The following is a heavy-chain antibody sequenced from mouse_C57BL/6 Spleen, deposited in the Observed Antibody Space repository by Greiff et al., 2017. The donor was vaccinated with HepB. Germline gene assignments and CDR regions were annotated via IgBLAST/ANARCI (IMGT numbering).Heavy chain of an antibody. CDR2: IYPGDGDT. CDR3: AVRYGNYFDY. Sequence: VKLQQSGPELVKPGASVKISCKASGYAFSSSWMNWVKQRPGKGLEWIGRIYPGDGDTNYNGKFKGKATLTADKSSSTAYMQLSSLTSEDSAVYFCAVRYGNYFDYWGQGTTLTVSS. V-gene: IGHV1-82*01. CDR1: GYAFSSSW. J-gene: IGHJ2*01. D-gene: IGHD2-14*01.